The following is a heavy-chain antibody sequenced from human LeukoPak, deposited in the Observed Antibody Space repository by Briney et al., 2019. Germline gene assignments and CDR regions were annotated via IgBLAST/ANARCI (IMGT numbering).Heavy chain of an antibody. Sequence: GGSLRLSCAASGFTFSSYSMNWVRQAPGKGLEWVSAISGSGGSTYYADSVKGRFTISRDNSKNTLYLQMNSLRAEDTAVYYCAKMNHPIFFDYWGQGTLVTVSS. CDR1: GFTFSSYS. CDR3: AKMNHPIFFDY. J-gene: IGHJ4*02. CDR2: ISGSGGST. D-gene: IGHD3-3*02. V-gene: IGHV3-23*01.